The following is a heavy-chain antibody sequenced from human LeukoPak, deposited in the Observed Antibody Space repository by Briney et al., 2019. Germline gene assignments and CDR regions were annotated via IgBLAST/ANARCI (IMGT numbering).Heavy chain of an antibody. CDR1: GYTFTGYY. Sequence: ASVKVSCKASGYTFTGYYMHWVRQAPGQGLEWMGWINPNSGGTNYAQKFQGWVTMTRDTSISTAYMELSRLKSDDTAVYYCAREAPGYCSGGSCFNWFDPWGQGTLVTVSS. V-gene: IGHV1-2*04. CDR3: AREAPGYCSGGSCFNWFDP. CDR2: INPNSGGT. D-gene: IGHD2-15*01. J-gene: IGHJ5*02.